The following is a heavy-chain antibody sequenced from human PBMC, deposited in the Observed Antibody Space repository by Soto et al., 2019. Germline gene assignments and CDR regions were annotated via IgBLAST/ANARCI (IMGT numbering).Heavy chain of an antibody. Sequence: SGPTLVNPTETLTLTCTVSGVSLSNERVGVTWIRQPPGKALEWLAHIFSNDEKSYNTSLKSRLTISKDTSKSQVVLSMSNMDPVDTATYYCERMTRGSYEADYWGQGTLVTVSS. CDR2: IFSNDEK. V-gene: IGHV2-26*01. J-gene: IGHJ4*02. CDR1: GVSLSNERVG. CDR3: ERMTRGSYEADY. D-gene: IGHD5-18*01.